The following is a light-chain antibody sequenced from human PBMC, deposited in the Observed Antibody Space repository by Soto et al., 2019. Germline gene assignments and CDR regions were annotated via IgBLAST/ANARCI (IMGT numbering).Light chain of an antibody. CDR1: SGHSTYA. J-gene: IGLJ3*02. Sequence: QSVLTQSPSASASPGASVKLTCTLSSGHSTYAIAWHQHQAEKGPRYLMNLKSDGTYTKGDGIPDRFSGSSSGAERYLTISSLQSEDEADYYCQTWGTGFQVFGGGTKLTVL. CDR3: QTWGTGFQV. CDR2: LKSDGTY. V-gene: IGLV4-69*01.